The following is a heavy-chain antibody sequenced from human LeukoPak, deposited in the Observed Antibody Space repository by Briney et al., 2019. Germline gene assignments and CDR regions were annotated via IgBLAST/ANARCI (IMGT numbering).Heavy chain of an antibody. Sequence: ASVKVSCKASGYTFTDYYMHWVRQAPGQGLEWMGWINPNSGGTNYAQKFQGRVTMTRHTSISTAYMDLSSLRSDDTAVYYCARATSLVVPAADHYYYGLAVWGQGTTVTVSS. V-gene: IGHV1-2*02. CDR2: INPNSGGT. J-gene: IGHJ6*02. CDR3: ARATSLVVPAADHYYYGLAV. CDR1: GYTFTDYY. D-gene: IGHD2-2*01.